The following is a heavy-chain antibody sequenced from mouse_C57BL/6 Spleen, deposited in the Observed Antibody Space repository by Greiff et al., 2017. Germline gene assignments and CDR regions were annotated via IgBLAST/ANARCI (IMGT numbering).Heavy chain of an antibody. Sequence: EVKVVESGGGLVQPGGSMKLSCVASGFTFSNYWMNWVRQSPEKGLEWVAQIRLKSDNYATHYAESVKGRFTISRDDSKSSVYLQMNNLRAEDTGIYYCTREDAMDYWGQGTSVTVSS. V-gene: IGHV6-3*01. CDR3: TREDAMDY. CDR1: GFTFSNYW. J-gene: IGHJ4*01. CDR2: IRLKSDNYAT.